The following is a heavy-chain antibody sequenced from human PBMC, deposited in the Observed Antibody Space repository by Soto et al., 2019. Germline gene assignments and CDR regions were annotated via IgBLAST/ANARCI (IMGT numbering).Heavy chain of an antibody. Sequence: ASVKFSCKASGYTFITYGISWVRQAPGQGLECMGGINPYTGDTKYAQKVQGRVTMTTXXXXGXXXMXLRXLRXDDTAVYYCAREDTAVALDSWGQGTLVTVSS. CDR1: GYTFITYG. CDR3: AREDTAVALDS. CDR2: INPYTGDT. V-gene: IGHV1-18*01. J-gene: IGHJ4*02. D-gene: IGHD5-18*01.